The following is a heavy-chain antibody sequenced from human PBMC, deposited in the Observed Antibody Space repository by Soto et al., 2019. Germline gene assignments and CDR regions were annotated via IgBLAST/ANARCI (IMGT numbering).Heavy chain of an antibody. J-gene: IGHJ3*02. D-gene: IGHD3-22*01. Sequence: QVLLVQSGGEVKKPGASVKVSCKASGYTFSSYGINWVRQAPGQGLEWLGWVSAYNDNIDYAQTLQGRVTMTTDKSTNTAYMELRRLRSDDTAVYYCARGTYYDRRGYFSALDIWGQGTMVTVSS. CDR1: GYTFSSYG. CDR2: VSAYNDNI. CDR3: ARGTYYDRRGYFSALDI. V-gene: IGHV1-18*01.